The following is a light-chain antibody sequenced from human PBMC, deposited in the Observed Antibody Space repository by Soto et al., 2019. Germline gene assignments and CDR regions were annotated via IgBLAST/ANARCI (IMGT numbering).Light chain of an antibody. Sequence: DIRMTQSPSSLSASVGDTVTMTCRAGQTIGQYVSWYRQKPGKAPDLLIYSASTLHSGVPSRFRGSGSETVFTLTISGLQPEDFGTYYWQESFSPPPAFGGGTKVDIK. CDR3: QESFSPPPA. CDR1: QTIGQY. CDR2: SAS. V-gene: IGKV1-39*01. J-gene: IGKJ4*01.